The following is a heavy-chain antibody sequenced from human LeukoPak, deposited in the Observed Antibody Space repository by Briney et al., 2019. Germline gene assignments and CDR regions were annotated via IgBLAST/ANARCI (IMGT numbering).Heavy chain of an antibody. CDR3: ARGPFPPLELLADYYYYYYGMDV. J-gene: IGHJ6*02. Sequence: GSSVNVSCKASGYTFTVYYMHWVRQAPGQGLEWMGWINPNSGGTNYAQKFQGRVTMTRDTSISTAYMELSRLRSDDTAVYYCARGPFPPLELLADYYYYYYGMDVWGQGTTVTVSS. CDR2: INPNSGGT. V-gene: IGHV1-2*02. D-gene: IGHD1-7*01. CDR1: GYTFTVYY.